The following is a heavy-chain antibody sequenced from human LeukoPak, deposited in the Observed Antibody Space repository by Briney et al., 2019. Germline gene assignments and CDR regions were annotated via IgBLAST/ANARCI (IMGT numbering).Heavy chain of an antibody. V-gene: IGHV3-23*01. CDR3: AKDREGQWLVRILDY. CDR1: GFTFSSYA. CDR2: ISGSGGST. Sequence: GGSLRLSCAASGFTFSSYAMSWVRQAPGKGLEWVSAISGSGGSTYYADSVKGRFTISRDNPKNTLYLQMNSLRAEDTAVYYCAKDREGQWLVRILDYWGRGTLVTVSS. J-gene: IGHJ4*02. D-gene: IGHD6-19*01.